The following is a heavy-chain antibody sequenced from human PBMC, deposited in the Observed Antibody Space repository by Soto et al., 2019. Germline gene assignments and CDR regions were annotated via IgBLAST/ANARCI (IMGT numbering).Heavy chain of an antibody. J-gene: IGHJ4*02. Sequence: WETLSLTCTVSGASISSSSYYWAWIRQPPGKGLEWIGNYYSSGSTYYNPPLKNRVTISVDTSKNQFSLKLNSVTAADTAVYYCANLKVGTSGYYEYYFDFWGQGTLVTVSS. CDR2: YYSSGST. D-gene: IGHD3-22*01. CDR3: ANLKVGTSGYYEYYFDF. V-gene: IGHV4-39*01. CDR1: GASISSSSYY.